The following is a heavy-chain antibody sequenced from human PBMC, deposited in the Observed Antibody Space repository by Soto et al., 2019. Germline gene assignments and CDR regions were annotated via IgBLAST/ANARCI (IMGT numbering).Heavy chain of an antibody. CDR1: GGSISSGGYY. CDR3: ARGPMITFGGVIVPTLKD. CDR2: IYYSGST. Sequence: SETLSLTCTVSGGSISSGGYYWSWIRQPPGKGLEWIGYIYYSGSTNYNPSLKSRVTISVDTSKNQFSLKLSSVTAADTAVYYCARGPMITFGGVIVPTLKDWGQGTLVTVSS. V-gene: IGHV4-61*08. J-gene: IGHJ4*02. D-gene: IGHD3-16*02.